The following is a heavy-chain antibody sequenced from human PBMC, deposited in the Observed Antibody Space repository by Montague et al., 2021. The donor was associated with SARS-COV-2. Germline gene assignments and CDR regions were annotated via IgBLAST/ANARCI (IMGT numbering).Heavy chain of an antibody. CDR2: ISGSGGST. CDR1: GFTFSSYA. V-gene: IGHV3-23*01. CDR3: ARARGALKIGSYLDEY. D-gene: IGHD1-26*01. J-gene: IGHJ4*02. Sequence: FLSLSCAASGFTFSSYAMSWVRQAPGKGLEWVSAISGSGGSTYYADSVKGRFTISRDNSKNTLYLQMNSLRAEDTAVYYCARARGALKIGSYLDEYWGQGTLVTVSS.